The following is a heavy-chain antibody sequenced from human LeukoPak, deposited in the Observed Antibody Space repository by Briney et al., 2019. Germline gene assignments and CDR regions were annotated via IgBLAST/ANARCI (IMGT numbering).Heavy chain of an antibody. CDR1: GFTFSNAW. V-gene: IGHV3-15*01. CDR2: IKSKTDGGTT. J-gene: IGHJ4*02. Sequence: PGGSLRLSCAASGFTFSNAWMSWVRQAPGKGLEWVGRIKSKTDGGTTDYAAPVKGRFTISRDDSKNTLYLQMNSLKTEDTAVYYCTTDGGITMVRGVIIGDFDYWGQGTLVTVSS. CDR3: TTDGGITMVRGVIIGDFDY. D-gene: IGHD3-10*01.